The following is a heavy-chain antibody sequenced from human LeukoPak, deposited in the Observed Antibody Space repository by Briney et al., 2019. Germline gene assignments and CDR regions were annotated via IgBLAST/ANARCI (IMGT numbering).Heavy chain of an antibody. CDR1: GFTFSSYS. CDR3: AKDDNWRGSYNYYYMDV. J-gene: IGHJ6*03. V-gene: IGHV3-33*06. Sequence: PGGSLRLSCAASGFTFSSYSMDWVRQAPGKGLEWVAVIWYDGSSEQYADSVKGQFTISRDNSRDTLYLQMNSLRAEDTAVYYCAKDDNWRGSYNYYYMDVWGKGTSVTVSS. CDR2: IWYDGSSE. D-gene: IGHD3-3*01.